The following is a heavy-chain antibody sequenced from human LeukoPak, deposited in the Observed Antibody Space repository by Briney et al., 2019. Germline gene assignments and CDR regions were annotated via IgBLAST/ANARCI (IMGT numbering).Heavy chain of an antibody. V-gene: IGHV4-39*01. CDR1: GGSISSSSYY. D-gene: IGHD3-10*01. Sequence: PSETLSLTCTVSGGSISSSSYYWGWIRQPPGKGLEWIGSIYYSGSTYYNPSLKSRVTISVDTSKKQFSLKLSSVTAADTAVYYCARIITMVRGVQYYFDYWGQGTLVTVSS. CDR3: ARIITMVRGVQYYFDY. J-gene: IGHJ4*02. CDR2: IYYSGST.